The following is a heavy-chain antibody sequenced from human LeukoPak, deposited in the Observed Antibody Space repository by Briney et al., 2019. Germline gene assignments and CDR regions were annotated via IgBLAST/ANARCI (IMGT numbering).Heavy chain of an antibody. V-gene: IGHV3-15*01. D-gene: IGHD1-26*01. CDR2: IKSKIDGGTT. Sequence: GGSLRLSCAVSGFTFSNVWMSWVRQVPGKGLEWVGRIKSKIDGGTTGYAAPVKGRFSISRDDSKNTLYLQMNSLKTEDTAVYFCTTESRWEMGVDLGIDIWGQGTTVIVSS. J-gene: IGHJ6*02. CDR1: GFTFSNVW. CDR3: TTESRWEMGVDLGIDI.